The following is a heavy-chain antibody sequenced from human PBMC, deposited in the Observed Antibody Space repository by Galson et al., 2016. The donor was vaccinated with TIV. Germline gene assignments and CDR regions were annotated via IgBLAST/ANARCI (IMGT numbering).Heavy chain of an antibody. Sequence: LSLTCAVSGSSISSGHYWGWIRQPPGKGLEWIGSIYQSGSTYYNPSLKRRVTISVDTSNNQFSLNLSSVTAADTAVHYCARDRMVRGAIGHFDYWGQGTLVTVSS. CDR2: IYQSGST. CDR1: GSSISSGHY. CDR3: ARDRMVRGAIGHFDY. D-gene: IGHD3-10*01. J-gene: IGHJ4*02. V-gene: IGHV4-38-2*02.